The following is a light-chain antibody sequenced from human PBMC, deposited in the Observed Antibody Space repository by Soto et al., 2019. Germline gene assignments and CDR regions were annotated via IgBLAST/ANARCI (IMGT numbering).Light chain of an antibody. CDR2: GIS. CDR3: QQYGNSVPFT. Sequence: EIVLTQSPGTLSLSPGETATLSCRSSQSVISSYLAWYQQKPGQPPRLLIFGISIRATGIPDRISGSGSGTDFSLTISRLEPEDFAVYYCQQYGNSVPFTFGQGTKLEIK. V-gene: IGKV3-20*01. CDR1: QSVISSY. J-gene: IGKJ2*01.